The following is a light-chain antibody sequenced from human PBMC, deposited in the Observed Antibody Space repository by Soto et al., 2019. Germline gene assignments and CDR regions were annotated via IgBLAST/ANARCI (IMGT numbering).Light chain of an antibody. Sequence: EIVMKQSPAPLSVSPGEKTTLSCRSSQSVSSNLAWYQQKPGQAPRLLIYGASTRATGIPARFSGSGSGTEFTLTISSLQSEDFAVYYCQQYNNWPQTFGQGTKV. CDR2: GAS. J-gene: IGKJ1*01. V-gene: IGKV3-15*01. CDR3: QQYNNWPQT. CDR1: QSVSSN.